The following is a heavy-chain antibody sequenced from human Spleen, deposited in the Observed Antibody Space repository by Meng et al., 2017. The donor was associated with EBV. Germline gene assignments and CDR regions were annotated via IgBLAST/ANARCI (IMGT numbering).Heavy chain of an antibody. V-gene: IGHV4-30-2*01. J-gene: IGHJ5*02. Sequence: PLQKPVSGRVNPSQPPSLTCPVSAGPINNGGYSWSWIRQPPGNGLDWIGYIYQSGSAYYNPSLKSRVTMSVDMSKNQFSLKLSSVTAADTAVYYCARGGGYGDYEGWFDPWGQGTLVTVSS. CDR3: ARGGGYGDYEGWFDP. D-gene: IGHD4-17*01. CDR1: AGPINNGGYS. CDR2: IYQSGSA.